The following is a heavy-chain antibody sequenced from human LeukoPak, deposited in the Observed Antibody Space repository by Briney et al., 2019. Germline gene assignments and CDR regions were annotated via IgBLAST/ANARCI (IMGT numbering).Heavy chain of an antibody. J-gene: IGHJ4*02. V-gene: IGHV3-21*01. CDR3: ARVGMMAIDY. CDR2: ISSSSSYI. Sequence: GGSLRLSCAASGFTFSSSSMNWVRQAPGKGLEWVSSISSSSSYIYYADSVKGRFTISRDNAKNSLYLQMNSLRAEDTAVYYCARVGMMAIDYWGQGTLVTVSS. CDR1: GFTFSSSS. D-gene: IGHD3-16*01.